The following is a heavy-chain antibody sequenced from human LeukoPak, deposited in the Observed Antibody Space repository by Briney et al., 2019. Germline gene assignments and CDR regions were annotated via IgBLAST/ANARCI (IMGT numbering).Heavy chain of an antibody. CDR2: INTNTGNP. CDR1: GYTFTSYA. V-gene: IGHV7-4-1*02. D-gene: IGHD6-19*01. J-gene: IGHJ6*02. Sequence: ASVKVSCKASGYTFTSYAMNWVRLAPGQGLEWMGWINTNTGNPTYAQGFTGRFVFSLDTSVSTAYLQISSLKAEDTAVYYCARPTNSRHSSGWYNYYYYYGMDVWGQGTTVTVSS. CDR3: ARPTNSRHSSGWYNYYYYYGMDV.